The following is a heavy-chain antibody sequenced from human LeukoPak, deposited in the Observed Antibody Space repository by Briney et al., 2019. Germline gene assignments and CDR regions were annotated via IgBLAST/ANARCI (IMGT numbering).Heavy chain of an antibody. J-gene: IGHJ4*02. CDR1: TFSLSSYW. V-gene: IGHV3-74*01. Sequence: PGGSLRLSCAASTFSLSSYWMHWVRQAPGKGLVWVSRINSDGSTTSYADSVKGRFTISRDNAKNTLYLQMNSLRAEDTAVYYCARDLDCSGGSCYGEVLDHWGQGTQVTVSS. D-gene: IGHD2-15*01. CDR2: INSDGSTT. CDR3: ARDLDCSGGSCYGEVLDH.